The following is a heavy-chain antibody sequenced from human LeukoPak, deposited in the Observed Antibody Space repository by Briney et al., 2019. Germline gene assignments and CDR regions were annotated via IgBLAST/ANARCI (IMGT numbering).Heavy chain of an antibody. J-gene: IGHJ4*02. CDR1: GGSISCSSYY. V-gene: IGHV4-39*07. Sequence: SETLSLTCTVSGGSISCSSYYWGWIRQPPGKGLEWIGSINYSGSTYYNLSLKSRVTISVDTSKNQFSLKLSSVTAADTAVYYCARTANPYCSSTSCYTSGRGFFDYWGQGTLVTVSS. CDR2: INYSGST. D-gene: IGHD2-2*02. CDR3: ARTANPYCSSTSCYTSGRGFFDY.